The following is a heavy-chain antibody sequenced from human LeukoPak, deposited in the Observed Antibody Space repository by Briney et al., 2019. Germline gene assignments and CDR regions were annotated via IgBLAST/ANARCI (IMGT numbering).Heavy chain of an antibody. CDR1: GGSISSYY. CDR2: INHSGST. D-gene: IGHD6-6*01. Sequence: PSETLSLTCTVSGGSISSYYWSWIRQPPGKGLEWIGEINHSGSTNYNPSLKSRVTISVDTSKNQFSLKLSSVTAADTAVYLCARGSVYSSSSVFPPFDYWGQGTLVTVSS. V-gene: IGHV4-34*01. J-gene: IGHJ4*02. CDR3: ARGSVYSSSSVFPPFDY.